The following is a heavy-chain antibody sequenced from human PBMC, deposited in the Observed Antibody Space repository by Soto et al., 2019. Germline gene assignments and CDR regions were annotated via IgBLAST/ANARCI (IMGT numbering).Heavy chain of an antibody. V-gene: IGHV1-18*01. CDR2: ISAYNGNT. Sequence: ASVQVSCQASGYTFTSYGIRWVRQAPVQGLAWLGWISAYNGNTNYAQKLQGRVTMTTDTSTSTAYMELRSLRSDDTAVYYCARDFTYYDFWSGYYTDYGMDVWGQGTTVNVSS. CDR1: GYTFTSYG. D-gene: IGHD3-3*01. J-gene: IGHJ6*02. CDR3: ARDFTYYDFWSGYYTDYGMDV.